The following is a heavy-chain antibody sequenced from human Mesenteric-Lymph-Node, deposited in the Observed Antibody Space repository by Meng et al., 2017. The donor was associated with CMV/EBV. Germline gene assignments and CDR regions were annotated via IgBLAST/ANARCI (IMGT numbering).Heavy chain of an antibody. CDR2: VSHDGNNT. CDR1: GFTFSTHS. CDR3: ARESSAVVSGAHIDY. V-gene: IGHV3-30*04. J-gene: IGHJ4*02. Sequence: GESLKISCAASGFTFSTHSMHWVRQAPGKGLEWVAVVSHDGNNTEYADSVKGRFTISRNIFKNTLFLQMNSLRVEDTAVYYCARESSAVVSGAHIDYWGQGTLVTVSS. D-gene: IGHD5/OR15-5a*01.